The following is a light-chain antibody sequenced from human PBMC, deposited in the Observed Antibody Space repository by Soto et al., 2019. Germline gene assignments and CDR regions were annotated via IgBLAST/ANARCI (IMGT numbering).Light chain of an antibody. J-gene: IGKJ1*01. CDR1: QSVYNN. V-gene: IGKV3-20*01. CDR3: QQYGSSPKT. Sequence: EIVMTHSPATLSVSPGERATLSCRASQSVYNNLAWYQQKPGQAPRLLIYGASSRATGIPDRFSGSGSGTDFTLTISRLEPEDFAVYYCQQYGSSPKTFGQGTKVDIK. CDR2: GAS.